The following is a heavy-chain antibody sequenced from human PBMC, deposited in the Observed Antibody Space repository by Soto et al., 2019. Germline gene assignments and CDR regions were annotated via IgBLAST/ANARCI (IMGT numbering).Heavy chain of an antibody. V-gene: IGHV4-34*01. Sequence: QVQLQQWGAGLLKPSETLSLTCAVYGGSFSGYYWSWIRQPPGKGLEWIGQINHSGRTNYNPSLKSRVTIAVDTSKNQFSLKLNSVTAADTAVYYCARSPMGLLCRYYFDYWGQGTLVTVSS. CDR3: ARSPMGLLCRYYFDY. CDR1: GGSFSGYY. J-gene: IGHJ4*02. CDR2: INHSGRT. D-gene: IGHD2-21*02.